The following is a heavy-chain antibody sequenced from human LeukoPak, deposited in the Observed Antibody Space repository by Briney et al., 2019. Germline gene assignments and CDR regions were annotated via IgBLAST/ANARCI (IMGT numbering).Heavy chain of an antibody. D-gene: IGHD6-19*01. CDR2: ISYDGSNK. CDR1: GFTFSSCA. J-gene: IGHJ4*02. CDR3: ARDRGYSSGWYN. Sequence: GRSLRLSCAASGFTFSSCAMHWVRQAPGKGLEWVAVISYDGSNKYYADSVKGRFTISRDNSKNTLYLQMNSLRAEDTAEYYCARDRGYSSGWYNWGQGTLVTVSS. V-gene: IGHV3-30*04.